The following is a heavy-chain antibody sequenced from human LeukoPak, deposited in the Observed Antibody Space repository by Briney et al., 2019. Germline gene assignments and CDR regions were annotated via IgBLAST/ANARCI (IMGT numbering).Heavy chain of an antibody. CDR1: GFTFSSYA. J-gene: IGHJ6*03. CDR3: AGSLATSHYYMDV. V-gene: IGHV3-23*01. CDR2: ISGSGGST. D-gene: IGHD5-12*01. Sequence: PGGSLRLSCAASGFTFSSYAMSWVRQAPGKGLEWVSVISGSGGSTYYADSVKGRFTISRDNSKNTLHLQMNSLRAEDTAVYYCAGSLATSHYYMDVWGKGTTVTVSS.